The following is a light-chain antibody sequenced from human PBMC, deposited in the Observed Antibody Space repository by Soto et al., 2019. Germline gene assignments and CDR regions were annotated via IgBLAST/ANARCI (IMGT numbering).Light chain of an antibody. J-gene: IGLJ3*02. CDR3: QSYDSSLSGWV. CDR2: GNT. CDR1: SSNIGAGYD. Sequence: QSVLTQPPSVSGAPGQWVTISCTGSSSNIGAGYDVHWYLQLPGTAPKLLIYGNTNRPSGVPDRFSGSKSGTSASLAITGLQAEDEADYYCQSYDSSLSGWVFGGGTQLTVL. V-gene: IGLV1-40*01.